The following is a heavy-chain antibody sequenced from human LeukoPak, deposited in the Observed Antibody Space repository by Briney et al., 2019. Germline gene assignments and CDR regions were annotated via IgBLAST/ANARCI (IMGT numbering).Heavy chain of an antibody. J-gene: IGHJ4*02. Sequence: ASVKVSCKASGYTFTDHYIHWVRQAPGQGLEWMGWISAYNGNTNYAQKLQGRVTMTTDTSTSTAYMELRSLRSDDTAVYYCARADYGGDYDFDYWGQGTLVTVSS. V-gene: IGHV1-18*04. D-gene: IGHD4-23*01. CDR1: GYTFTDHY. CDR3: ARADYGGDYDFDY. CDR2: ISAYNGNT.